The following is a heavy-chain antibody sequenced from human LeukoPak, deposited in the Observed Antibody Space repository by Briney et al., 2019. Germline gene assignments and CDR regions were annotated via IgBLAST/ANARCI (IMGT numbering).Heavy chain of an antibody. Sequence: AESLRLTCAASGVTISSNYMSWIRQPPGKGLEWVSVIYSGGSTYYYDSVKGRFTISIDNSKNHLYLQMNSVITEDTAVYYCARGRYYCVWAGDAWGQGTLVTVSS. D-gene: IGHD1-26*01. V-gene: IGHV3-53*01. CDR3: ARGRYYCVWAGDA. CDR1: GVTISSNY. CDR2: IYSGGST. J-gene: IGHJ5*02.